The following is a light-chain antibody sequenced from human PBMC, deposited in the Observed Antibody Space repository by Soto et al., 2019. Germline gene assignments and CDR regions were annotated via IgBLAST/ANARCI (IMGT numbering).Light chain of an antibody. J-gene: IGKJ5*01. CDR3: QQRNNWPPLT. CDR1: QSVSSF. Sequence: EIVLTQSPATLSLSPGERATLSCRASQSVSSFLVWYQQKPGQAPRLLIYDTSNRATGIPARFSGSGSGTDFTLTISSLEPEDFAGYYCQQRNNWPPLTFGQGTRLEIK. CDR2: DTS. V-gene: IGKV3-11*01.